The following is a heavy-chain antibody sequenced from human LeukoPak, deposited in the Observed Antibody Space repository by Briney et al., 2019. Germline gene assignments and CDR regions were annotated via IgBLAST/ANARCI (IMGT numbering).Heavy chain of an antibody. J-gene: IGHJ3*02. CDR1: GGSISSSSYY. CDR2: IFYSGST. D-gene: IGHD5-18*01. V-gene: IGHV4-39*07. Sequence: SETLSLTCTVSGGSISSSSYYWAWIRQPPGKGLEWIGNIFYSGSTYYNPSLKSRVTISVDTSKNQFSLKLSSVTAADTAVYYCARSEYSYGADAFDIWGQGTMVTVSS. CDR3: ARSEYSYGADAFDI.